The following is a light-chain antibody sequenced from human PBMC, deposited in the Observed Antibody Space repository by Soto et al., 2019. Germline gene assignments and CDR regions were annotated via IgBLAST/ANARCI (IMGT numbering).Light chain of an antibody. Sequence: ETVMTQSPATLSVSPGERATLSCWASQSVSSKLAWYQQKPGQAPRLLIYGASTRATGIPARFSGSGSGTEFTLSISSLQSEDFAVYYCQQYNNWPPYTFGQGTKLEIK. CDR2: GAS. CDR3: QQYNNWPPYT. CDR1: QSVSSK. J-gene: IGKJ2*01. V-gene: IGKV3D-15*01.